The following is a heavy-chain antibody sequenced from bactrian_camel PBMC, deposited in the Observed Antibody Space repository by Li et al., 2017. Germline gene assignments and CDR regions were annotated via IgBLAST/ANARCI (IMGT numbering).Heavy chain of an antibody. CDR3: VRDGELLPSLFGY. D-gene: IGHD6*01. J-gene: IGHJ6*01. CDR2: ISSDDRYT. V-gene: IGHV3S6*01. CDR1: GFTLNSYR. Sequence: VQLVESGGGLVQPGGSLRLSCAASGFTLNSYRTYWVRQAPGKGLEWVSTISSDDRYTYYADSVKGRFTISVNNAENTLYLQMNSLKPEDTAVYYCVRDGELLPSLFGYWGQGTQVTVS.